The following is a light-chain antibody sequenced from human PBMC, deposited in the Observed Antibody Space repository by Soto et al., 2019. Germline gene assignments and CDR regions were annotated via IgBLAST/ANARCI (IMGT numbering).Light chain of an antibody. J-gene: IGLJ1*01. CDR2: RTN. V-gene: IGLV1-47*01. CDR1: TSNIGSNY. CDR3: ATWDDSLNGFYV. Sequence: QSVLTQPPSASGTPGQGVTISCSGSTSNIGSNYVYWYQQLPGTAPKLLIYRTNQRPSGVPDRFSGSKSGTSASLAISGLRSDDEADYCCATWDDSLNGFYVFGTGTKLTVL.